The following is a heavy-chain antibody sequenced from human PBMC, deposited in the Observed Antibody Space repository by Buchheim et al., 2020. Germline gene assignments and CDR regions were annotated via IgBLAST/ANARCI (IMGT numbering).Heavy chain of an antibody. D-gene: IGHD3-22*01. J-gene: IGHJ4*02. CDR3: ARYYYDSSGYKVDY. V-gene: IGHV4-59*01. CDR1: GGSISSYY. CDR2: IYYSGST. Sequence: QVQLQESGPRLVKPSETLSLTCTVSGGSISSYYWSWIRQPPGKGLEWIGYIYYSGSTNYNPSLKSRFTISVDTYKNQFYLHLSSVTAADTVVYYCARYYYDSSGYKVDYWGQGTL.